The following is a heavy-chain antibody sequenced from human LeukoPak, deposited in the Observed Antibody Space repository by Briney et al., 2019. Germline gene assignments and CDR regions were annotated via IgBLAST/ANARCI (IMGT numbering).Heavy chain of an antibody. CDR2: IRNKANAYTT. CDR3: ADPGATL. D-gene: IGHD1-26*01. Sequence: PGGSLRLSCAASGFTFSGHYMDWVRQAPGKGLEWVGHIRNKANAYTTYYAASVKGRFTISRDDSKNSLYLQMNSLKTEDTAVYYCADPGATLWGQGTLVNVSS. CDR1: GFTFSGHY. J-gene: IGHJ4*02. V-gene: IGHV3-72*01.